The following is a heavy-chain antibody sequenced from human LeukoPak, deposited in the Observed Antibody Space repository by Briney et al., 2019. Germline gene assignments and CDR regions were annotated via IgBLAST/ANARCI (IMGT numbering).Heavy chain of an antibody. CDR2: ISCDGSYK. V-gene: IGHV3-30*04. D-gene: IGHD2-2*01. Sequence: GGSLRLSCAASGFTFSSYAMHWVRQAPGKGLEWVALISCDGSYKCYADSVKGRFTVSRDNSKNTLYLQMNSLRAEDTAVYYCARDGAGSCSRTSCYGSWFDPWGQGTLVTVSS. CDR1: GFTFSSYA. CDR3: ARDGAGSCSRTSCYGSWFDP. J-gene: IGHJ5*02.